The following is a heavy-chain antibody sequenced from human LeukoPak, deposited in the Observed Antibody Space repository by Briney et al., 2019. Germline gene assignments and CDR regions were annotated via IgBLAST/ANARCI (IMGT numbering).Heavy chain of an antibody. Sequence: ASETLSLTCTVSGGSVSSGSYYWSWIRQPPGKGLEWIGYIYYSGSTNYNPSLKSRVTISVDTSKNQFSLKLSSVTAADTAVYYCARDNTFTDYYYYGMDVWGQGTTVTVSS. D-gene: IGHD3-16*01. J-gene: IGHJ6*02. V-gene: IGHV4-61*01. CDR2: IYYSGST. CDR3: ARDNTFTDYYYYGMDV. CDR1: GGSVSSGSYY.